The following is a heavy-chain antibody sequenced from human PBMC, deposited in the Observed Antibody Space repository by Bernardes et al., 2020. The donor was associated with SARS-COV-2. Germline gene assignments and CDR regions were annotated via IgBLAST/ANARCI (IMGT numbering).Heavy chain of an antibody. CDR3: AKDRVTRWLRFPTDYYYYYYGMDV. Sequence: GGSLRLSCAASGFTFSSYAMSWVRQAPGKGLECVSAISGSGGSTYYADSVKGRFTISRDNSKNTLYLQMNSLRAEDTAVYYCAKDRVTRWLRFPTDYYYYYYGMDVWGQGTTVTVSS. D-gene: IGHD5-12*01. V-gene: IGHV3-23*01. CDR2: ISGSGGST. J-gene: IGHJ6*02. CDR1: GFTFSSYA.